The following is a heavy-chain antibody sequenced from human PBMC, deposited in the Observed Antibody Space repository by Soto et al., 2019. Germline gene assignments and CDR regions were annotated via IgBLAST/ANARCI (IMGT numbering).Heavy chain of an antibody. Sequence: QVQLQESGPGLVKPSQTLSLTCTVSGGSISSGGYYWSWIRQHPGKGLEWIGSIYYSGSTYYNPALQSRVTISVDTSKNQVSLQLSSVTAAEMTVYYCARGVLHSGQGTLVTVSS. V-gene: IGHV4-31*03. CDR2: IYYSGST. J-gene: IGHJ4*02. CDR1: GGSISSGGYY. CDR3: ARGVLH. D-gene: IGHD3-16*01.